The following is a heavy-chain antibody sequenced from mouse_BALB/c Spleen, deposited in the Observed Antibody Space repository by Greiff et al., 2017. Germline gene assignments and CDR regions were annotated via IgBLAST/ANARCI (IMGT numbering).Heavy chain of an antibody. J-gene: IGHJ4*01. D-gene: IGHD2-4*01. CDR2: IWGGGST. Sequence: VQLQQSGPGLVAPSQSLSITCTVSGFSLTDYGVSWIRQPPGKGLEWLGVIWGGGSTYYNSALKSRLSISKDNSKSQVFLKMNSLQTDDTAMYYCAKDRSTMITTWAMDYWGQGTSVTVSS. V-gene: IGHV2-6-5*01. CDR3: AKDRSTMITTWAMDY. CDR1: GFSLTDYG.